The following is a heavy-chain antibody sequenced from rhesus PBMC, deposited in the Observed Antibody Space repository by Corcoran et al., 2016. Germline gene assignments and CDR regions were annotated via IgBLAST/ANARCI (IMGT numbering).Heavy chain of an antibody. V-gene: IGHV3-54*02. D-gene: IGHD6-25*01. CDR2: ISYDGSKK. CDR3: ARGGSGSWRPSDAFDF. Sequence: EVQLVETGGGLVQPGGSLRLSCAASGFTFSSYGMHWVRQAPGKGLVWGAVISYDGSKKDYADSVKDRFTISRDNSKNMLYLQMNNLKLEDTAVYYCARGGSGSWRPSDAFDFWGQGLRVTVSS. J-gene: IGHJ3*01. CDR1: GFTFSSYG.